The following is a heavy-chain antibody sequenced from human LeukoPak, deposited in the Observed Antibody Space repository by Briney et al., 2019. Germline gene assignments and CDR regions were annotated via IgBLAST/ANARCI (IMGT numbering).Heavy chain of an antibody. J-gene: IGHJ4*01. CDR3: ARQGYYDSSGYYPMMSYFDY. CDR2: IYYSGST. Sequence: SETLSLTCTVSGGSISSSSYYWGWIRQPPGTGLEWIGGIYYSGSTYYNPSLKSRVTISVDTSKNQFSLKLSSVTAADTAVYYCARQGYYDSSGYYPMMSYFDYWGQEPWSPSPQ. CDR1: GGSISSSSYY. V-gene: IGHV4-39*01. D-gene: IGHD3-22*01.